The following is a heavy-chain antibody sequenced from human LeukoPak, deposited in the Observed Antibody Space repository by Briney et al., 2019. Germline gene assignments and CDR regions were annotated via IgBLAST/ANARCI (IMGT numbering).Heavy chain of an antibody. Sequence: GESLKISCKGSGYTFTTYWITLVRQMPGKGLEWMGNIDPSDSYTNYSPSFQGHVTISADRSINAAYLQWSSLKASDTAMYYCARQGYSSTSFDYWGQGSLVTVSS. V-gene: IGHV5-10-1*01. CDR1: GYTFTTYW. D-gene: IGHD6-13*01. CDR3: ARQGYSSTSFDY. CDR2: IDPSDSYT. J-gene: IGHJ4*02.